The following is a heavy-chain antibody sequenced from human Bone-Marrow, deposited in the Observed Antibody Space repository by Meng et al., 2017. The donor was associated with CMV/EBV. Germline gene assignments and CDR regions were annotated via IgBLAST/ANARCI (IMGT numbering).Heavy chain of an antibody. Sequence: ASVKVSCKSSGGTFSSYAISWVRQAPGQGLEWMGWINPNSGGTNYAQKFQGRVTMNRDTSISTAYMELSRLRSDDTAVYYCARDKVVGGTSYDAFDFWGQGTMVTVSS. J-gene: IGHJ3*01. D-gene: IGHD1-26*01. V-gene: IGHV1-2*02. CDR3: ARDKVVGGTSYDAFDF. CDR1: GGTFSSYA. CDR2: INPNSGGT.